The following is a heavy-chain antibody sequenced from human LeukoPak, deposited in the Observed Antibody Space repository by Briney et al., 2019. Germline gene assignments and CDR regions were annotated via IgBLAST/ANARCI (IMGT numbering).Heavy chain of an antibody. CDR1: GGSINSVNYY. D-gene: IGHD4-23*01. CDR2: IYYSGST. Sequence: SETLSLTCAVSGGSINSVNYYWSWIRQPPGKGLEWIGYIYYSGSTYYNPSLKSRVTISVDTSKNQFSLKLSSVTAADTAVYYCARGLLDYGGTFDYWGQGTLVTVSS. CDR3: ARGLLDYGGTFDY. V-gene: IGHV4-30-4*08. J-gene: IGHJ4*02.